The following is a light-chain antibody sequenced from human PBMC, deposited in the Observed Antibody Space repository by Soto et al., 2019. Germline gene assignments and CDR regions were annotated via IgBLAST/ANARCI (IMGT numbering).Light chain of an antibody. Sequence: QSVLTQPASVSGSPGQSITISCTGTSSDVGGYNYVSWYQQHPGKAPKVMIYGVTNRPSGVSNRFSASKSGNTASLTISGLQAEDEADYYCGSYSSASPSYVLGTGTKVTVL. CDR1: SSDVGGYNY. V-gene: IGLV2-14*01. CDR3: GSYSSASPSYV. CDR2: GVT. J-gene: IGLJ1*01.